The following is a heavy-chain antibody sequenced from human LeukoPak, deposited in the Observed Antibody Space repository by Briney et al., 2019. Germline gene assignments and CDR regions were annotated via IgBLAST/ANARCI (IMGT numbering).Heavy chain of an antibody. CDR3: ARHPYYYGSGSYFDY. V-gene: IGHV5-51*01. J-gene: IGHJ4*02. CDR1: GYSFTSYW. Sequence: GESLKISCKGSGYSFTSYWISWVRPMPGKGLEWMGIIYPGDSDTRYSPSFQGQVTISADKSISTAYLQWSSLKASDTAMYYCARHPYYYGSGSYFDYWGQGTLVTVSS. D-gene: IGHD3-10*01. CDR2: IYPGDSDT.